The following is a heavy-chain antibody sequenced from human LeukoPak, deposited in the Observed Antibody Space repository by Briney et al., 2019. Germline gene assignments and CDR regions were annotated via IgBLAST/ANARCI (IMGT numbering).Heavy chain of an antibody. CDR1: GYSISSGYY. J-gene: IGHJ3*02. Sequence: PSETLSLTCAVSGYSISSGYYWGWIRQPPGKGLEWIGSIYYSGSTYYNPSLKSRVTISVDTSKNQFSLKLSSVTAADTAVYYCARHGTYGSNNDAFDIWGQGTMVTVSS. CDR2: IYYSGST. V-gene: IGHV4-38-2*01. CDR3: ARHGTYGSNNDAFDI. D-gene: IGHD6-13*01.